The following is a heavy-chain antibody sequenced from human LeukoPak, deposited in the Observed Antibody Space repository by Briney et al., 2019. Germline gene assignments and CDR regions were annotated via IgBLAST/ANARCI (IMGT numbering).Heavy chain of an antibody. J-gene: IGHJ6*04. V-gene: IGHV3-48*03. Sequence: PGGSLRLSCAASGFTFSSYEMNWVRQAPGRGLEWVSYISSSGSTIYYADSVKGRFTISRDNVKNSLYLQMNSLRAEDTAVYYYAELGITMIGGVWGKGTTVTISS. CDR2: ISSSGSTI. CDR3: AELGITMIGGV. CDR1: GFTFSSYE. D-gene: IGHD3-10*02.